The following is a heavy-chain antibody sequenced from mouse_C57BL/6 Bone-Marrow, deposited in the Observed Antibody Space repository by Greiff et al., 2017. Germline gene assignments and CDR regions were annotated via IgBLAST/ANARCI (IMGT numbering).Heavy chain of an antibody. J-gene: IGHJ1*03. CDR2: IDPNSGGT. CDR3: AISRVLLRGYFDV. V-gene: IGHV1-72*01. Sequence: QVQLKQPGAELVKPGASVKLSCKASGYTFTSYWMHWVKQRPGRGLEWIGRIDPNSGGTKYNEKFKSKATLTVDKPSSTASMQLSSLTSEDSAVYYCAISRVLLRGYFDVWGTGTTVTGSS. CDR1: GYTFTSYW. D-gene: IGHD1-1*01.